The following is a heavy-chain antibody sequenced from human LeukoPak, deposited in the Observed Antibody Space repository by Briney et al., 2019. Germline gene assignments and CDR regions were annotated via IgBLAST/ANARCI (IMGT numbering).Heavy chain of an antibody. CDR3: ARRAAAGTSSGWKYYYYMDV. CDR2: IYHSGST. CDR1: GGSISSYY. Sequence: SETLSLTWTVSGGSISSYYWSWIRQPPGKGLEWIGYIYHSGSTNYNPSLKSRVTISVDTSKNQFSLKLSSVTAADTAVYYCARRAAAGTSSGWKYYYYMDVWGKGTTVTVSS. J-gene: IGHJ6*03. V-gene: IGHV4-59*01. D-gene: IGHD6-13*01.